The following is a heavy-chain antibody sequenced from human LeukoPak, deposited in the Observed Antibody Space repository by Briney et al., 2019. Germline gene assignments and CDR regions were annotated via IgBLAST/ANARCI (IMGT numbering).Heavy chain of an antibody. Sequence: GGSLRLSCAASGLTGSHNYVSWVRQAPGKGLEWASAIHTSGDTCYADSVKGRSTISRDTSKNTLYLQINSLRVEDTAVYYCIVFGDSNHWGQGTLVTVSS. CDR3: IVFGDSNH. J-gene: IGHJ5*02. D-gene: IGHD4-17*01. CDR1: GLTGSHNY. CDR2: IHTSGDT. V-gene: IGHV3-53*01.